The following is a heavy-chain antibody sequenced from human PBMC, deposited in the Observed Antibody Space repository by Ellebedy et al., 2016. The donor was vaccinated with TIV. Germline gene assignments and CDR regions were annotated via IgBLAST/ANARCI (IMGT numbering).Heavy chain of an antibody. CDR2: VNQDGSEK. D-gene: IGHD3-10*01. V-gene: IGHV3-7*04. CDR1: GFTFSNHW. J-gene: IGHJ4*02. Sequence: GGSLRLSCAASGFTFSNHWMSWVRQAPGKGLEWVANVNQDGSEKYYVDSVRGRFTISRDNAKNSVYLQMSSLRVEDTAMYYCVREIGGSGAYWGQGTLLTVSS. CDR3: VREIGGSGAY.